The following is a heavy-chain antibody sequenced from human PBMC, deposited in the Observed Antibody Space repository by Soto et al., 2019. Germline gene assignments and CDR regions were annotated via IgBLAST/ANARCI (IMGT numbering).Heavy chain of an antibody. D-gene: IGHD2-21*02. Sequence: EVQLVESGGGLVKPGVSLRLSCAASGFTFSSYSMNWVRQAPGKGLEWVSSISSSSSYIYYADSVKGRFTISRDNAKNSLYLQMNSLRAEDTAVYYCARFVVVTAIDYWGQGTLVTVSS. V-gene: IGHV3-21*01. CDR2: ISSSSSYI. J-gene: IGHJ4*02. CDR1: GFTFSSYS. CDR3: ARFVVVTAIDY.